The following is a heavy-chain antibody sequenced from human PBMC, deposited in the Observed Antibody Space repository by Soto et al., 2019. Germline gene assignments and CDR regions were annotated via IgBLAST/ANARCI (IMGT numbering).Heavy chain of an antibody. Sequence: GGSLRLSCAASGFTFSSYAMSWVRQAPGKGLEWVSAISGSGGSTYYADSVKGRFTISRDNSKNTLYLQMNSLRAADTAVYYCARVGSYTYYDILTGSLYYFDYWGQGTLVTVSS. CDR3: ARVGSYTYYDILTGSLYYFDY. V-gene: IGHV3-23*01. CDR1: GFTFSSYA. CDR2: ISGSGGST. D-gene: IGHD3-9*01. J-gene: IGHJ4*02.